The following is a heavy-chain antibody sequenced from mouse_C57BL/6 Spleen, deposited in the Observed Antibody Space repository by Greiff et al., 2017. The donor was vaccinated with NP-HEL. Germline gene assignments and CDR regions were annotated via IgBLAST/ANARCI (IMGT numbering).Heavy chain of an antibody. CDR1: GYTFTSYW. V-gene: IGHV1-59*01. Sequence: VKLQQPGAELVRPGTSVKLSCKASGYTFTSYWMHWVKQRPGQGLEWIGVIDPSDGYTNYTQKFKGKATLTVDTSSSTAYMQLSSLTSEDSAVYYAARRAFYSNSYAMDYWGQGTSLTVSS. CDR2: IDPSDGYT. CDR3: ARRAFYSNSYAMDY. J-gene: IGHJ4*01. D-gene: IGHD2-5*01.